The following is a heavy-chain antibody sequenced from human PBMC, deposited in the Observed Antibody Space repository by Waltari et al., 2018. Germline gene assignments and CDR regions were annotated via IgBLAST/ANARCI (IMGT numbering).Heavy chain of an antibody. CDR3: ARVRSDDFWSGYYPFDP. CDR2: IYYSGST. Sequence: QVQLQESGPGLVKPSETLSLTCTVSGGSISSYYWSWLRQPPGKGLEWIGYIYYSGSTNYNPSLKSRVTISVDTSKNQFSLKLSSVTAADTAVYYCARVRSDDFWSGYYPFDPWGQGTLVTVSS. J-gene: IGHJ5*02. CDR1: GGSISSYY. D-gene: IGHD3-3*01. V-gene: IGHV4-59*01.